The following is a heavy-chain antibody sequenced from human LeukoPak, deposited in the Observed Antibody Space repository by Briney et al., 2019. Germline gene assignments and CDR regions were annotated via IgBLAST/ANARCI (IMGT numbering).Heavy chain of an antibody. D-gene: IGHD5-12*01. CDR1: GFTFSSYE. V-gene: IGHV3-48*03. CDR2: ISSSGSTI. J-gene: IGHJ4*02. CDR3: ARDSYSGYDRLLN. Sequence: GGSLRLSCAASGFTFSSYEMNWVRQAPGKGLEWVSYISSSGSTIHYGDSVKGRFTISRDNAKNSLYLQMNSLRAEDTAVYYCARDSYSGYDRLLNWGQGTLVTVSS.